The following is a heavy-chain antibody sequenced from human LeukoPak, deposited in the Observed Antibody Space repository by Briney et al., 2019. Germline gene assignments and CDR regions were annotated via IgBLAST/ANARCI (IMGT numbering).Heavy chain of an antibody. D-gene: IGHD3-22*01. CDR3: AREPYDHFNWFDP. V-gene: IGHV3-53*01. CDR2: IYSGGST. Sequence: GGSLRLSCAASGFTFSTYRMSWVRQAPGKGLEWVSVIYSGGSTYYADSVKGRFTISRDNSKNTLYLQMNSLRAEDTAVYYCAREPYDHFNWFDPWGQGTLVTVSS. CDR1: GFTFSTYR. J-gene: IGHJ5*02.